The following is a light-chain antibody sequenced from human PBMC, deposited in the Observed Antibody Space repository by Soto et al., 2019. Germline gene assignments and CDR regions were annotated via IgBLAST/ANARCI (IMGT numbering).Light chain of an antibody. V-gene: IGLV1-44*01. CDR3: ATWDDSLNGVV. J-gene: IGLJ3*02. CDR1: SSNIGSNN. Sequence: QSVLTQPPSASGTPGQRVTISCSGSSSNIGSNNVNWYHHLPGTAPKPLIYSNNQRPSGVPDRFSGSKSGTSASLAISGLQSEDEADYYCATWDDSLNGVVFGGGTKLTVL. CDR2: SNN.